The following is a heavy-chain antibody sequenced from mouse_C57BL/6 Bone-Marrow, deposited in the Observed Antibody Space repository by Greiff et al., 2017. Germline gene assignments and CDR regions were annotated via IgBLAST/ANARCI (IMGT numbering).Heavy chain of an antibody. J-gene: IGHJ2*01. D-gene: IGHD2-1*01. Sequence: VQLQQSGAELVRPGASVKLSCTASGFNIKDDYMHWVKQRPEQGLEWIGWIDPENGDTKYASKFQGQDTITADTSSNTAYLQLSRLTSEDTAVYYCTTIYYGLDGDYWGQGTTLTVSA. CDR2: IDPENGDT. CDR1: GFNIKDDY. CDR3: TTIYYGLDGDY. V-gene: IGHV14-4*01.